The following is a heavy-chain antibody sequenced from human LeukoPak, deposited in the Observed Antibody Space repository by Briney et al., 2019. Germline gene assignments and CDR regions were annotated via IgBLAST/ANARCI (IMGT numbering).Heavy chain of an antibody. J-gene: IGHJ3*02. CDR2: ISDEGNK. CDR3: ASLAPYSSWVRDASDT. D-gene: IGHD4-11*01. Sequence: PGGSLRLSCAASGFAFSSYAMHWVRQAPGKGLEWVAAISDEGNKYYSDFVKGRFTISRDNSKNTLYLQLNSLRAEDTAMYYCASLAPYSSWVRDASDTWGQGTMVTVSS. V-gene: IGHV3-30*01. CDR1: GFAFSSYA.